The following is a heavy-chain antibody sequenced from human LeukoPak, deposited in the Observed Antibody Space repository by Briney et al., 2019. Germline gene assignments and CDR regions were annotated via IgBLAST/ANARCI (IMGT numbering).Heavy chain of an antibody. CDR2: ISYDGSNK. CDR3: ARSFDYGSASYPNWFDP. V-gene: IGHV3-30-3*01. J-gene: IGHJ5*02. D-gene: IGHD3-10*01. CDR1: GFTFSSYA. Sequence: GGSLRLSCAASGFTFSSYAMHWVRQAPGKGLEWVAVISYDGSNKYYADSVKGRFTISRDNSKNTLYLQMNSLRAEDTAVYYCARSFDYGSASYPNWFDPWGQGTLVTVSS.